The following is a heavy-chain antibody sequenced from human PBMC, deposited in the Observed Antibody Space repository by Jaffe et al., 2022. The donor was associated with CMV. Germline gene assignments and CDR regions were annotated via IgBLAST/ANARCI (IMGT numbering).Heavy chain of an antibody. D-gene: IGHD3-22*01. V-gene: IGHV4-4*02. CDR3: ARVGIYYDSSGPTYYFDY. CDR1: GGSISSSNW. Sequence: QVQLQESGPGLVKPSGTLSLTCAVSGGSISSSNWWSWVRQPPGKGLEWIGEIYHSGSTNYNPSLKSRVTISVDKSKNQFSLKLSSVTAADTAVYYCARVGIYYDSSGPTYYFDYWGQGTLVTVSS. CDR2: IYHSGST. J-gene: IGHJ4*02.